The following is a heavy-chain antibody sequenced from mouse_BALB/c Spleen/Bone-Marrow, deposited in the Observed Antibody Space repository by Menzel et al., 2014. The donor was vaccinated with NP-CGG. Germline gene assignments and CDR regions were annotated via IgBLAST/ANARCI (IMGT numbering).Heavy chain of an antibody. CDR1: GFNIKDTF. CDR2: IDPANGYT. CDR3: TRGEDY. Sequence: EVHLVESGAELVKPGASVKLSCTGSGFNIKDTFMHWVKQRPEQGLEWIGRIDPANGYTKYDPKFQGKATITADTSSNTAYLQLTSLTSEDTAVYYCTRGEDYWGQGTTLAVSS. V-gene: IGHV14-3*02. J-gene: IGHJ2*01.